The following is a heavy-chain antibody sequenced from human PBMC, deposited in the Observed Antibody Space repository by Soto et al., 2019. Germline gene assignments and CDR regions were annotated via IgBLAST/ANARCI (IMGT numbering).Heavy chain of an antibody. CDR1: AYTFTRYG. V-gene: IGHV1-18*01. Sequence: ASVKVSCKASAYTFTRYGVNWVRQAPGQGLEWMGWINSSNGNAEYAQNLQGRVTMTIDTSTSTAYMELWSLRSDDTAVYYCARGGPTSADHYYGMDVWGQGTTVTVSS. CDR2: INSSNGNA. CDR3: ARGGPTSADHYYGMDV. J-gene: IGHJ6*02. D-gene: IGHD3-10*01.